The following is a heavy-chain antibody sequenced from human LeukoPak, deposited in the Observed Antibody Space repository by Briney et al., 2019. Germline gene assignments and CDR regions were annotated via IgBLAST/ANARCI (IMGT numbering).Heavy chain of an antibody. D-gene: IGHD2-15*01. V-gene: IGHV3-11*01. J-gene: IGHJ4*02. Sequence: PGGSLRLSCAASGFTFSDYYMSWIRQAPGKGLEWVSYISSSGSTIYYADSVKGRFTISRDNAKNSLYLQMNSLRAEDTAVYYCARDKLGYCSGGSCYPGTFDYWGQGTLVTVSS. CDR3: ARDKLGYCSGGSCYPGTFDY. CDR2: ISSSGSTI. CDR1: GFTFSDYY.